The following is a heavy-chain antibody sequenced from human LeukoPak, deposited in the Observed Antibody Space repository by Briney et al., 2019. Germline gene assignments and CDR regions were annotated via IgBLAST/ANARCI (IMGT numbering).Heavy chain of an antibody. J-gene: IGHJ1*01. V-gene: IGHV3-53*01. CDR3: ARDGYSSTWAEYFQD. CDR1: GFTVSISY. D-gene: IGHD6-13*01. Sequence: GGSLRLSCAASGFTVSISYMSWVRQAPGKGLEWVSAIYSGGSTYYADSVKGRFTISRDNSKNTLYLQMNSLRAEDTAVYYCARDGYSSTWAEYFQDWGQGTLVTVSS. CDR2: IYSGGST.